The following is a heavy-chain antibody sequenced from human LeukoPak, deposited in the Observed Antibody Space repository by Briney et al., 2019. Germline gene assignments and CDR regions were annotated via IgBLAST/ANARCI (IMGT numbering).Heavy chain of an antibody. Sequence: ASVKVSCKASGYTFTGYYMHWVRQAPGQGLEWMGRINPNSGGTNYAQKLQGRVTMTTDTSTSTAYMELRSLRSDDTAVYYCARGERRYNWFDPWGQGTLVTVSS. CDR2: INPNSGGT. J-gene: IGHJ5*02. V-gene: IGHV1-2*06. CDR1: GYTFTGYY. CDR3: ARGERRYNWFDP.